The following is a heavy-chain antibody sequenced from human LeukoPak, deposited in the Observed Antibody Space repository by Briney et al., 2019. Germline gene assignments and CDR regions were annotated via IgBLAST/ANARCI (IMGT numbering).Heavy chain of an antibody. Sequence: ASVKVSCKASGYTFTSYYMHWVRQAPGQGLEWMGVINSSGSITSYAQNFQGRVTMTRDTSTSTVYMELSSLRSEDTAVYYCARDRAVAGFRFDYWGQGTLVTVSS. CDR2: INSSGSIT. CDR1: GYTFTSYY. V-gene: IGHV1-46*01. D-gene: IGHD6-19*01. CDR3: ARDRAVAGFRFDY. J-gene: IGHJ4*02.